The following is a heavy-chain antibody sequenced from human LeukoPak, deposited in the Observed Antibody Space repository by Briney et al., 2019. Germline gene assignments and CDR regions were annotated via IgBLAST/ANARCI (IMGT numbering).Heavy chain of an antibody. D-gene: IGHD2-15*01. Sequence: GGSLRLSCAASGFTVGTYWMSWVRQAPGKGLEWVANIDRAGTTKFYLDSLEGRFTISRDNAKNSLYLQGNSLRVEDTAVYYCARDGGYCEGITCPGDLWGQGALVAVSS. V-gene: IGHV3-7*03. CDR2: IDRAGTTK. J-gene: IGHJ5*02. CDR3: ARDGGYCEGITCPGDL. CDR1: GFTVGTYW.